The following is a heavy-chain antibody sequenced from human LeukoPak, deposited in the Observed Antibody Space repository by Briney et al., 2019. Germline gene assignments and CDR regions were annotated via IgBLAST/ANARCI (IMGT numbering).Heavy chain of an antibody. Sequence: GASVKVSCKASGYTFSSYYMHWVRQAPGQGLEWMGIINPSGGSTSYSQKLQGRVTMTRDMSTSTVYMELSSLRSEDTAVYYCARDLFVRDYDSSGPFDYWGQGTLVTVSS. D-gene: IGHD3-22*01. V-gene: IGHV1-46*01. CDR1: GYTFSSYY. CDR2: INPSGGST. CDR3: ARDLFVRDYDSSGPFDY. J-gene: IGHJ4*02.